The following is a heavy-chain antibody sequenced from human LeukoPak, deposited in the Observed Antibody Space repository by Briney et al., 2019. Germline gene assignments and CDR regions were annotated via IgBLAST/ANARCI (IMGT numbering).Heavy chain of an antibody. CDR3: ARGGREGYAHFDY. D-gene: IGHD5-24*01. CDR1: GGTFSSYA. Sequence: ASVKVSCKASGGTFSSYAISWVRQAPGQGLEWMGRIIPILGIANYAQKLQGRVTITADKSTSTAYMELSSLRSEDTAVYYCARGGREGYAHFDYWGQGTLVTVSS. J-gene: IGHJ4*02. CDR2: IIPILGIA. V-gene: IGHV1-69*04.